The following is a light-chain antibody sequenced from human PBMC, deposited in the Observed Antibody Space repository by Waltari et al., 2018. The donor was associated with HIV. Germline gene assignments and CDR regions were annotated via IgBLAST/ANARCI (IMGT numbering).Light chain of an antibody. Sequence: DIQMTQSPSATSALVGDRVTITCRASQSISSWLAWYQQKPGEAPNLLIYKASSLESGVPSGFSGSGSGTEFTLTISGLQPDDLATYYCQQYNDYPPSFGQGTKVEIK. V-gene: IGKV1-5*03. J-gene: IGKJ1*01. CDR1: QSISSW. CDR3: QQYNDYPPS. CDR2: KAS.